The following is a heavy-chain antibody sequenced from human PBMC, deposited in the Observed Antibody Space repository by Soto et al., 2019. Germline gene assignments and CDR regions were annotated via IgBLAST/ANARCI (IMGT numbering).Heavy chain of an antibody. V-gene: IGHV3-30-3*01. CDR3: AREIDGTAKYYYYGMDV. CDR1: GFTFSSYA. J-gene: IGHJ6*02. D-gene: IGHD1-1*01. Sequence: SLRLSCAASGFTFSSYAMHWVRQAPGKGLEWVAVISYDGSNKYYADSVKGRFTISRDNSKNTLYLQMNSLRAEDTAVYYCAREIDGTAKYYYYGMDVWGQGTTVTVSS. CDR2: ISYDGSNK.